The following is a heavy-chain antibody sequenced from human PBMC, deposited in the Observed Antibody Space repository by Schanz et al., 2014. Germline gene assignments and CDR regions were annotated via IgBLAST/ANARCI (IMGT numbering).Heavy chain of an antibody. CDR2: ISRDGTTS. J-gene: IGHJ4*02. CDR1: GFTFSDYY. D-gene: IGHD3-22*01. CDR3: AKSYDTSGYSGFDY. Sequence: QVQLVESGGGLVKPGGSLRLSCAASGFTFSDYYMSWIRQAPGKGLEWVSYISRDGTTSYYADSVKGRFTISRDNAKNSLYLEMTSLRGEDTAVYYCAKSYDTSGYSGFDYWGQGTLVTVSS. V-gene: IGHV3-11*01.